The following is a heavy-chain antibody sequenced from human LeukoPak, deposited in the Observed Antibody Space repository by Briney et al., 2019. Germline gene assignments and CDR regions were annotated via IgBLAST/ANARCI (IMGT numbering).Heavy chain of an antibody. D-gene: IGHD6-19*01. J-gene: IGHJ4*02. CDR1: GFTFSSYA. Sequence: GGSLRLSCAASGFTFSSYAMHWVRQAPGKGLEWVAVISYDGSNKYYADSVKGRFTISRDNSKNTLYLQMNSLRAKDTAVYYCARDAGYSSGWPEYWGQGTLVTVSS. CDR3: ARDAGYSSGWPEY. V-gene: IGHV3-30-3*01. CDR2: ISYDGSNK.